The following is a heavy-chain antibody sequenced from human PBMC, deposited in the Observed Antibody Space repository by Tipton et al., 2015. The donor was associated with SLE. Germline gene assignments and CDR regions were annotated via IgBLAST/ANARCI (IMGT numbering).Heavy chain of an antibody. Sequence: QLVQSGSELKKPGASVKVSCKAAGYSITSYAMNWVRQAPGQGLEWMGWINTYTGNPTYAQGFTGRFVFSLDTSVSTSYLLISSLKAEDTAVYYCARDGLRSHDWFDPWGQGTLVTVPS. CDR3: ARDGLRSHDWFDP. J-gene: IGHJ5*02. CDR1: GYSITSYA. D-gene: IGHD3-3*01. V-gene: IGHV7-4-1*02. CDR2: INTYTGNP.